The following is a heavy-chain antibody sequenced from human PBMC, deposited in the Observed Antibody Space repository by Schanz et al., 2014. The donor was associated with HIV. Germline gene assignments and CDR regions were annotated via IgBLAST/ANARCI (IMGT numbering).Heavy chain of an antibody. CDR3: ARVLGMAAANTYWWYFDL. Sequence: QVQLLQSGPEVKKPGASVKVSCKASGGHFASFGVSWVRQAPGQRLDWMAGIIPLLGTTHYAQKFRGRVTITADRSTTAYMQLNSLKSDDTAVYYCARVLGMAAANTYWWYFDLWGRGTLVTVSS. V-gene: IGHV1-69*06. CDR1: GGHFASFG. J-gene: IGHJ2*01. D-gene: IGHD1-26*01. CDR2: IIPLLGTT.